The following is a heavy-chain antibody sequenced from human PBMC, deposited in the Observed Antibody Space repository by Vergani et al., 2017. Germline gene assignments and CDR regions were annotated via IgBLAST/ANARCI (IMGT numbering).Heavy chain of an antibody. CDR3: ARGTNYGSGRVPYRPYYYYGMDV. Sequence: QVQLVQSGAEVKKPGASVKVSCKASGYTFTGYYMHWVRQAPGQGLEWMGWINPNSGGTNYAQKFQGRVTMTRDTSISTAYMELSRLRSDDTAVYYCARGTNYGSGRVPYRPYYYYGMDVWGQGTTVTVSS. D-gene: IGHD3-10*01. CDR2: INPNSGGT. V-gene: IGHV1-2*02. J-gene: IGHJ6*02. CDR1: GYTFTGYY.